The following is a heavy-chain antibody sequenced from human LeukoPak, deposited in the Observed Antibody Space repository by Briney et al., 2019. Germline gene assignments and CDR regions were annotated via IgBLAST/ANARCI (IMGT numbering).Heavy chain of an antibody. V-gene: IGHV4-59*12. J-gene: IGHJ4*02. D-gene: IGHD6-13*01. CDR1: GGSISSYY. CDR3: ARRFDEYSSSWSPMDYSDY. CDR2: IYYSGST. Sequence: SETLSLTCTVSGGSISSYYWSWIRQPPGKGLEWIGYIYYSGSTNYNPSLKSRVTISVDKSKNQFSLKLSSVTAADTAVYYCARRFDEYSSSWSPMDYSDYWGQGTLVTVSA.